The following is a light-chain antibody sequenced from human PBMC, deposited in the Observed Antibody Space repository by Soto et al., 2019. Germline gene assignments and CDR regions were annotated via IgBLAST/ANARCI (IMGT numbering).Light chain of an antibody. CDR1: QSISSW. Sequence: DIQMTQSPSTLSASVGDRVNITCRASQSISSWLAWYQQKPGKAPKLLIYAASSLQSGVPSRFSGSGSGTDFTLTISSLQPEDFATYYCQQSYSFGQGTRLEIK. J-gene: IGKJ5*01. CDR2: AAS. CDR3: QQSYS. V-gene: IGKV1-39*01.